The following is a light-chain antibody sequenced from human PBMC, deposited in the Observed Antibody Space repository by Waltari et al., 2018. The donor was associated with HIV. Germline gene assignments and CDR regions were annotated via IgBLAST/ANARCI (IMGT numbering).Light chain of an antibody. V-gene: IGLV1-47*02. Sequence: QSVLTQPPSASGTPGQRVTISCSGSRSNIGSGYVYWYQHFPGPTPKLLSYSNKQRPSGAPDRCSGSRSGTSASLAISGLRSEDEADYYCAAWDDRLSGWVFGRGTKLTVL. CDR2: SNK. CDR3: AAWDDRLSGWV. CDR1: RSNIGSGY. J-gene: IGLJ3*02.